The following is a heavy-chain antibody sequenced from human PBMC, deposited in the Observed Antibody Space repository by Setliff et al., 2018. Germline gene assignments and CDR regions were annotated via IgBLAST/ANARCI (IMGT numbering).Heavy chain of an antibody. V-gene: IGHV1-18*01. D-gene: IGHD3-16*01. CDR2: ISPYSGET. Sequence: ASVKVSCKASGGTFSSYAISWVRQAPGQGLEWMGWISPYSGETNYAQKFRDRLSVTADTSSKTTYMELRSLTSDDTAVYFCTRSRAPRVVLAADFDFWGQGTLVTVSS. CDR1: GGTFSSYA. CDR3: TRSRAPRVVLAADFDF. J-gene: IGHJ4*02.